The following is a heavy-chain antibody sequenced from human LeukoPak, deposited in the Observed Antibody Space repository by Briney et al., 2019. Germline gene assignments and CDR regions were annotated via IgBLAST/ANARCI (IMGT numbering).Heavy chain of an antibody. Sequence: GGSLRLSCAASGFTFSSYSMNWVRQAPGKGLEWVGRIKSKTDGGTTDYAAPVKGRFTISRDDSKNTLYLQMNSLKTEDTAVYYCTTGLKSYYYYYMDVWDKGTTVTVSS. CDR1: GFTFSSYS. CDR3: TTGLKSYYYYYMDV. V-gene: IGHV3-15*01. CDR2: IKSKTDGGTT. J-gene: IGHJ6*03.